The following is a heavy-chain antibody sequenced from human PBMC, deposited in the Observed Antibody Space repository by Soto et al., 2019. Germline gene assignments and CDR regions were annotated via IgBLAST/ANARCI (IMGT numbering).Heavy chain of an antibody. Sequence: PGGSLRLSCEAPGFSFSTYSMHWVRQAPGKGLEWVSSIGRRSDIYYADSVKGRFTISRDNAKNSVSLQMNSLRDEDTAVYYCAREETAWPLAYGLDVWGQGTTVTVS. CDR3: AREETAWPLAYGLDV. J-gene: IGHJ6*02. CDR1: GFSFSTYS. CDR2: IGRRSDI. D-gene: IGHD2-21*02. V-gene: IGHV3-21*01.